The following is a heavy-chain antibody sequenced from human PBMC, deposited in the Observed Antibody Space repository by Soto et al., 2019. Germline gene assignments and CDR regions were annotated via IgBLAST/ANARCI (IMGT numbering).Heavy chain of an antibody. J-gene: IGHJ4*02. CDR3: ARTSGQVVVADFDY. D-gene: IGHD2-15*01. V-gene: IGHV3-21*01. CDR2: ISSSSSYI. CDR1: GFTFSSYS. Sequence: GGSLRLSCAASGFTFSSYSMNWVRQAPGKGLEWVSSISSSSSYIYYADSVKGRFTISRDNAKNSLYLQMNSLRAEDTAVYYCARTSGQVVVADFDYWGQGTLVTVSS.